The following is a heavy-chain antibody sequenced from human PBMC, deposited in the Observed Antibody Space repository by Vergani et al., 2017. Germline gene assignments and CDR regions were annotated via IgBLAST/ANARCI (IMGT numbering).Heavy chain of an antibody. D-gene: IGHD2-15*01. V-gene: IGHV3-23*01. CDR1: GFTFSSYA. CDR2: ISANSKNT. CDR3: AKGVATEG. J-gene: IGHJ4*02. Sequence: EVQLSESGGGLVQPGGSLRLSCAASGFTFSSYAMTWVRQAPGMVLEWVSGISANSKNTYYADSVKGRFTISRDNPKNTVNLQISSLRAEDSAVYYCAKGVATEGWGQGTLVTVSS.